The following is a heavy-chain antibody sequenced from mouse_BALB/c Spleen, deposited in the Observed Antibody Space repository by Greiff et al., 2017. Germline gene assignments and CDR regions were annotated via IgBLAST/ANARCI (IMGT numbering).Heavy chain of an antibody. CDR1: GYTFTSYW. J-gene: IGHJ2*01. Sequence: QVQLQQSGAELVKPGASVKLSCKTSGYTFTSYWIQWVKQRPGQGLGWIGEIFPGTGTTYYNEKFKGKATLTIDTSSSTAYMQLSSLTSEDSAVYFCARGEYYFDYWGQGTTLTVSS. CDR3: ARGEYYFDY. V-gene: IGHV1S132*01. CDR2: IFPGTGTT.